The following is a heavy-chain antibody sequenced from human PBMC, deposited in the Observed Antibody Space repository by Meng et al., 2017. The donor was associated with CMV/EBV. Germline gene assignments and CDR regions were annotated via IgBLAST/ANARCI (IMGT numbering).Heavy chain of an antibody. J-gene: IGHJ6*02. Sequence: GGSLRLSCAASGFTFSSYSMNWVRQAPGKGLEWVSSISSSSSYIYYADSVKGRFTISRDNAKKSLYLQMNSLRAEDTAVYYCARVNIVVVPAAIDGSSFSYYGMDVWGQGTTVTVSS. V-gene: IGHV3-21*01. D-gene: IGHD2-2*01. CDR2: ISSSSSYI. CDR3: ARVNIVVVPAAIDGSSFSYYGMDV. CDR1: GFTFSSYS.